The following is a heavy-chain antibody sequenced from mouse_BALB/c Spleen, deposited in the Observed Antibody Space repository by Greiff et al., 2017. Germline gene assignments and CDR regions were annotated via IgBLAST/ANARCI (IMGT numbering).Heavy chain of an antibody. CDR2: ISTYYGNT. CDR3: ARVYGYDGRFDY. V-gene: IGHV1-67*01. J-gene: IGHJ2*01. D-gene: IGHD2-2*01. CDR1: GYTFTDYA. Sequence: QVQLQQSGPELVRPGVSVKISCKGSGYTFTDYAMHWVKQSHAKSLEWIGVISTYYGNTNYNQKFKGKATMTVDKSSSTAYMELARLTSEDSAIYYCARVYGYDGRFDYWGQGTTLTVSS.